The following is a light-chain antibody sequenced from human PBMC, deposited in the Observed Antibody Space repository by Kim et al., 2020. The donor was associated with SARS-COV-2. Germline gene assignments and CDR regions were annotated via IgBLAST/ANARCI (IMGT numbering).Light chain of an antibody. CDR3: QQTYTTHTWT. CDR1: QSIGSY. J-gene: IGKJ1*01. V-gene: IGKV1-39*01. CDR2: AAS. Sequence: DIQMTQSPSSLSASVGDRVTITCRASQSIGSYLNWYQQKPGKAPKLLIHAASNLQSGIPSRFSGSGSGTDFTLTISSLQPEDFATYYCQQTYTTHTWTFGQGTKVEIK.